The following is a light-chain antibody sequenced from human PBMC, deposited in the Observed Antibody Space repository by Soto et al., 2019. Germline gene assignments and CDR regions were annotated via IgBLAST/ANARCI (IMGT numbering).Light chain of an antibody. CDR1: SSDVSGNYY. CDR2: EVT. Sequence: QSALTQPPSASGSPGQSVTISCTGTSSDVSGNYYVSWYQQHPGKAPKLMIYEVTKRPSGVPDRFSGSKSGNTASLTVSGLQAEDEADYYCSSYAGSNDWVFGGGTKVTVL. CDR3: SSYAGSNDWV. V-gene: IGLV2-8*01. J-gene: IGLJ2*01.